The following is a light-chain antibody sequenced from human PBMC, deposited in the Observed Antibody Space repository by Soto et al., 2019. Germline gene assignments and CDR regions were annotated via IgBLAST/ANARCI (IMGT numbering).Light chain of an antibody. CDR1: QSVSSTY. Sequence: EIVLTQSPGTLSLSPGERVTLSCRASQSVSSTYLAWYQQKPGQAPRLLIYGTSSRATGIPDRFSGSGSGTDFTLTISRLEPEDFAVYYCQQYDGSSPSRTFGQGTKVDIK. V-gene: IGKV3-20*01. CDR3: QQYDGSSPSRT. CDR2: GTS. J-gene: IGKJ1*01.